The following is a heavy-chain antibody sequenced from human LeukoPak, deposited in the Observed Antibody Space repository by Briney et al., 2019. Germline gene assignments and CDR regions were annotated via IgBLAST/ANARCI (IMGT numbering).Heavy chain of an antibody. CDR2: IKHDGNWK. D-gene: IGHD3-22*01. CDR3: AKASGEVVSGSFIDY. Sequence: GGSLRLSCAASGSTFGNYYMSWVRQAPGKGLEWVANIKHDGNWKFYADSVKGRFTISRDNSKNTLYLQMNSLRAEDTAVYYCAKASGEVVSGSFIDYWGQGTLVTVSS. J-gene: IGHJ4*02. CDR1: GSTFGNYY. V-gene: IGHV3-7*03.